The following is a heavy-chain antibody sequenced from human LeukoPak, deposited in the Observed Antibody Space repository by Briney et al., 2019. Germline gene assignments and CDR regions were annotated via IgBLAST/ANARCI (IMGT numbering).Heavy chain of an antibody. D-gene: IGHD1-26*01. J-gene: IGHJ4*02. CDR2: ISGSGGST. CDR3: AKDRGYRATTYYFDY. CDR1: GVTFSSYA. Sequence: GGSLRLSCAASGVTFSSYAMSWGRQAPGKGLEWVSAISGSGGSTYYADSVKGGFTISRDNSKNTLYLQINTLRAEDTAVYYCAKDRGYRATTYYFDYWGQGTLVTVSS. V-gene: IGHV3-23*01.